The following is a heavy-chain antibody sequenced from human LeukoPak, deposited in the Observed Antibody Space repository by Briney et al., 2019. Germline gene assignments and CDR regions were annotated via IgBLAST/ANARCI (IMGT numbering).Heavy chain of an antibody. CDR2: ISWNSGSI. D-gene: IGHD2/OR15-2a*01. CDR3: AKSKYWYYFDY. V-gene: IGHV3-9*03. Sequence: GGSLRLSCAASGFTFDDYAMHWVRQAPGKGLEWVSGISWNSGSIGYADSVKGRFTISRDHAKNSLYLQMNSLRAEDMALYYCAKSKYWYYFDYWGQGTLVTVSS. CDR1: GFTFDDYA. J-gene: IGHJ4*02.